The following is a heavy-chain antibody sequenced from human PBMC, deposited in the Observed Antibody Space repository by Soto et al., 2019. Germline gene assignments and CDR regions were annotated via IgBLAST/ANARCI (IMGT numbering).Heavy chain of an antibody. V-gene: IGHV4-34*01. CDR1: NGSFSVYY. Sequence: SETLSLTCAVYNGSFSVYYWTWIRQPPGKGLEWIGEINHSGSTNYNPSLKSRVTISVDTSKNQFSLKLSSVTAADTAVYYCARDSTRRGACDIWGQGTMVTLSS. D-gene: IGHD1-1*01. CDR3: ARDSTRRGACDI. J-gene: IGHJ3*02. CDR2: INHSGST.